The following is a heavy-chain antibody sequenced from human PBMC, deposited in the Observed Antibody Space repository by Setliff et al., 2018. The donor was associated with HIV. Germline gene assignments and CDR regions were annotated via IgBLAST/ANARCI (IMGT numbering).Heavy chain of an antibody. CDR3: ARWVYNSAWSLDY. Sequence: ETLSLTCTVSGGSISSHYWSWIRQPPGKGLEWIGHIYTSGSTNYNPSLKSRVTMSVGTSKNQFSLKLSSVTAADTAVYYCARWVYNSAWSLDYWGQGTLVTVSS. V-gene: IGHV4-4*08. J-gene: IGHJ4*02. CDR1: GGSISSHY. CDR2: IYTSGST. D-gene: IGHD6-19*01.